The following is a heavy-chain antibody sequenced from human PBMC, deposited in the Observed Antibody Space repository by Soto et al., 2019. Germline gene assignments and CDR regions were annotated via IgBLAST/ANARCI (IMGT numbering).Heavy chain of an antibody. CDR1: GYTFTSYG. CDR2: ISAYNGNT. J-gene: IGHJ6*02. Sequence: QVQLVQSGAEVKKPGASVKVSCKASGYTFTSYGISWVRQAPGQGLEWVGWISAYNGNTNYAQKLQGRVTMTTDTSTSTAYMELRSLRSDDTAVYYCARDDTIFGVDYYGMDVWGQGTTVTVSS. V-gene: IGHV1-18*04. CDR3: ARDDTIFGVDYYGMDV. D-gene: IGHD3-3*01.